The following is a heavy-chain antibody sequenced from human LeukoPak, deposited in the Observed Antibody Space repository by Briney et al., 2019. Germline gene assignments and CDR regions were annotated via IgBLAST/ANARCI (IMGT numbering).Heavy chain of an antibody. Sequence: RGSLRLSCAASGFTFSSYAMSWVRQAPGKGLEWVSTISGSGGNTYYADSVKGRFTISRDNSKNTLYLQMNSLRAEDTAVYYCAKTPRYCSSASCSILYGMDVWGQGTTVTVSS. CDR3: AKTPRYCSSASCSILYGMDV. CDR2: ISGSGGNT. V-gene: IGHV3-23*01. J-gene: IGHJ6*02. CDR1: GFTFSSYA. D-gene: IGHD2-2*01.